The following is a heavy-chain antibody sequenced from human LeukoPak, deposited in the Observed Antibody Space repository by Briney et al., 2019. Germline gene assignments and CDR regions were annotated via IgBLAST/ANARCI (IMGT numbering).Heavy chain of an antibody. CDR2: ISGSGGST. CDR3: AKTGSRRVY. D-gene: IGHD1-26*01. V-gene: IGHV3-23*01. Sequence: GGSLRLSCAASGFTFSSYAMSWVRQAPGKGLEWVSAISGSGGSTYYADSVKSRFTISRHNSNNALYLQMPSRRAEDTAVYYCAKTGSRRVYWGQGTLVTVSS. CDR1: GFTFSSYA. J-gene: IGHJ1*01.